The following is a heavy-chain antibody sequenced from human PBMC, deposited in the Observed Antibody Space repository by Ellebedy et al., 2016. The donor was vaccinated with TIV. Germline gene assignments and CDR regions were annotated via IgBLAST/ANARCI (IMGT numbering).Heavy chain of an antibody. V-gene: IGHV3-53*04. CDR3: AKDTQYSSGSEVIFDY. D-gene: IGHD6-19*01. Sequence: GGSLRLSXAASGFTVSSNYMSWVRQAPGKGLEWVSVIYSGGSTYYADSVKGRFTISRHNSKNTLYLQMNSLRAEDTAVYYCAKDTQYSSGSEVIFDYWGQGTLVTVSS. CDR2: IYSGGST. J-gene: IGHJ4*02. CDR1: GFTVSSNY.